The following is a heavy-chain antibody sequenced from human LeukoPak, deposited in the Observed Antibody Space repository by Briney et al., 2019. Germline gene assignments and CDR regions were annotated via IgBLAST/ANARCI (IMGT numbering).Heavy chain of an antibody. J-gene: IGHJ6*03. CDR2: IYYSGST. CDR3: ARAVSWTDYYYYMDV. CDR1: GGSISSYY. Sequence: SETLSLTCTVSGGSISSYYWSWIRQPPGKGLEWIGYIYYSGSTNYNPSLKSRVTISVDTSKDQFSLKLSSVTAADTAVYYCARAVSWTDYYYYMDVWGKGTTVTVSS. V-gene: IGHV4-59*01. D-gene: IGHD6-13*01.